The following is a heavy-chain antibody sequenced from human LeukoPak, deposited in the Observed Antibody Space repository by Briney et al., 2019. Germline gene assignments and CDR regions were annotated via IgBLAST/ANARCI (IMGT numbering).Heavy chain of an antibody. V-gene: IGHV4-59*01. J-gene: IGHJ5*02. CDR1: GGSISSYY. CDR3: ARGRLLEWFDS. D-gene: IGHD3-3*01. CDR2: IYYSGST. Sequence: SETLSLTCTVSGGSISSYYWSWIRQPPGKGLEWIGYIYYSGSTNYNPSLKSRVTISVDTSKSQFSLKLSSVTAADTAVYYCARGRLLEWFDSWGQGTLVSVSS.